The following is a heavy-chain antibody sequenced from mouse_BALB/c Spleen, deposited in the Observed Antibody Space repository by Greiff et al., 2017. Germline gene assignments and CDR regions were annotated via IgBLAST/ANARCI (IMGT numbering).Heavy chain of an antibody. CDR3: ARERGFTTAPFAY. J-gene: IGHJ3*01. V-gene: IGHV5-4*02. CDR2: ISDGGSYT. D-gene: IGHD1-2*01. Sequence: EVQLVESGGGLVKPGGSLKLSCAASGFTFSDYYMYWVRQTPEKRLEWVATISDGGSYTYYPDSVKGRFTISRDNAKNNLYLQMSSLKSEDTAMYYCARERGFTTAPFAYWGQGTLVTVSA. CDR1: GFTFSDYY.